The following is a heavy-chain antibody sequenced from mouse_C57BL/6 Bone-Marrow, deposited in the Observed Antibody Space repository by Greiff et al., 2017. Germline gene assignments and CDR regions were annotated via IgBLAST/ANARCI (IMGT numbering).Heavy chain of an antibody. CDR2: IYPGDGDT. J-gene: IGHJ2*01. CDR1: GYAFSSSW. D-gene: IGHD1-1*01. Sequence: VMLVESGPELVKPGASVKISCKASGYAFSSSWMNWVKQRPGKGLEWIGRIYPGDGDTNYNGKFKGKATLTADKSSSTAYMQLSSLTSEDSAVYFCARKTTPVATGNFDYWGQGTTLTVSS. CDR3: ARKTTPVATGNFDY. V-gene: IGHV1-82*01.